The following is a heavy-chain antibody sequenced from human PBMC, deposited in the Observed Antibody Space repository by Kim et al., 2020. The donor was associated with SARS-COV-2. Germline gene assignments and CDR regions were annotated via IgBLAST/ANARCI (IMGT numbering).Heavy chain of an antibody. D-gene: IGHD3-22*01. CDR2: INHSGST. CDR3: ARGVLGYYDSSGYLDY. Sequence: SETLSLTCAVYGGSFSGYYWSWIRQPPGKGLEWIGEINHSGSTNYNPSLKSRVTISVDTSKNQFSLKLSSVTAADTAVYYCARGVLGYYDSSGYLDYWGQGTLVTVSS. CDR1: GGSFSGYY. V-gene: IGHV4-34*01. J-gene: IGHJ4*02.